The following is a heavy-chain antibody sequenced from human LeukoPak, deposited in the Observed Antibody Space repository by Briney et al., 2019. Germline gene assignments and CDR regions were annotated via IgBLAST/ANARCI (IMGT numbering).Heavy chain of an antibody. CDR2: ISGHTQST. V-gene: IGHV3-23*01. CDR1: GFTFSHSA. CDR3: ANPRTPARYNSNYLED. J-gene: IGHJ4*02. Sequence: GGSLRLSCAASGFTFSHSAMTWVRQAPGKGLEWVSSISGHTQSTYYAESVEGRFTISRDDSKNTLYLQMNSLRADDTAVYYCANPRTPARYNSNYLEDWVQGALVIVAS. D-gene: IGHD1-20*01.